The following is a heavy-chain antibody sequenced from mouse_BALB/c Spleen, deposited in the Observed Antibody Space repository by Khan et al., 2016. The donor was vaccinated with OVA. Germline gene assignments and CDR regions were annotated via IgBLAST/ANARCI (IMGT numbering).Heavy chain of an antibody. V-gene: IGHV1-20*02. J-gene: IGHJ2*01. CDR3: ARPYGSDFDY. Sequence: MQLEESGPELVKPGASVKISCKASGYSFTGYFMNWVMQSHGKSLEWIGRINPHIGETFYNQKFRDKATLTVDESSSTAQKELRSLASEDAAVYYCARPYGSDFDYWGQGTTLTVSS. CDR2: INPHIGET. D-gene: IGHD1-1*01. CDR1: GYSFTGYF.